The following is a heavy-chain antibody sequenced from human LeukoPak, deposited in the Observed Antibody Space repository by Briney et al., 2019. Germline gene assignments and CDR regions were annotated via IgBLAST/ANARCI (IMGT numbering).Heavy chain of an antibody. Sequence: ASVKVSCEASGGTFSSYAISWVRQAPGQGLEWMGGIIPIFGTTNYAQKFQGRVTITADKSTSTAYMELSSLRSEDTAVYYCARDRLYCSSTSCSHDAFDIWGQGTMVTVSS. V-gene: IGHV1-69*06. D-gene: IGHD2-2*01. CDR3: ARDRLYCSSTSCSHDAFDI. CDR1: GGTFSSYA. CDR2: IIPIFGTT. J-gene: IGHJ3*02.